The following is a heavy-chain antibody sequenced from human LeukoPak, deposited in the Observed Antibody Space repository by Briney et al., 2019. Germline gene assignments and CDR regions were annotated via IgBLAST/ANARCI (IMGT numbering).Heavy chain of an antibody. J-gene: IGHJ6*03. CDR2: IYYSGST. CDR3: ARVLAVAGNYYYYYMDV. CDR1: GGSISSYY. D-gene: IGHD6-19*01. V-gene: IGHV4-59*01. Sequence: SETLSLTCTVSGGSISSYYWSWLRQPPGKGLEWIGYIYYSGSTNYNPSLKSRVTISVDTSKNQFSLKLSPVTAADTAVYYCARVLAVAGNYYYYYMDVWGKGTTVTVSS.